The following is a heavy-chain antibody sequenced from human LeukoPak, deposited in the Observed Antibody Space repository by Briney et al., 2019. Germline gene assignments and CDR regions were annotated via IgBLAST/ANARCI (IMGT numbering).Heavy chain of an antibody. CDR3: AREGVAGTPWWYFDL. J-gene: IGHJ2*01. V-gene: IGHV4-59*01. D-gene: IGHD6-19*01. Sequence: CETLCLTCSVSGGSITTSYWSWIRQPPGKGLEWIGYIYYTGSANYNPSLRSRVTISVDPSQNQFLLKLNSVTAADTAVYYCAREGVAGTPWWYFDLWGRGTLVTVSS. CDR2: IYYTGSA. CDR1: GGSITTSY.